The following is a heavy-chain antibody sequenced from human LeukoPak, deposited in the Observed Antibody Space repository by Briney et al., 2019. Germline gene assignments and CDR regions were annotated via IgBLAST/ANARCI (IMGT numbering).Heavy chain of an antibody. V-gene: IGHV3-74*01. CDR1: GVTLSNYW. CDR3: ARGIFDEGLD. CDR2: INSDGSST. D-gene: IGHD3-9*01. J-gene: IGHJ4*02. Sequence: GGSLRLSCAASGVTLSNYWMHWGRQAPGEGPLWVSRINSDGSSTSYADSVKGRFNISGDNAKNALYLQMSSLRPEDTAVYYWARGIFDEGLDWGQGALVTVSS.